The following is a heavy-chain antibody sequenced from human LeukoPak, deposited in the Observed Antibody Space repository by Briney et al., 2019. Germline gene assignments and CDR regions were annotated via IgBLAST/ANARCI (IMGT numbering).Heavy chain of an antibody. CDR2: ISGSGGRT. V-gene: IGHV3-23*01. Sequence: GGSLRLSCAASGLTFSSYAMSWVRQAPGKGLEWVSAISGSGGRTYYADSVKGRFTISRDNSKNTLDLQMNSLRADDTAVYYCVATVTILDYWGQGTLVTVSS. CDR3: VATVTILDY. J-gene: IGHJ4*02. D-gene: IGHD4-17*01. CDR1: GLTFSSYA.